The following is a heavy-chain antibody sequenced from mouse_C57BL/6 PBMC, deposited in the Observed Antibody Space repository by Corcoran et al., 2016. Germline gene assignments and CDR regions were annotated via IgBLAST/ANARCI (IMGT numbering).Heavy chain of an antibody. Sequence: EVQLQQSGPELVKPGASVKISCKASGYTFTDYYMNWVKQSHGKSLEWIGDINPNNGGTSYNQKFKGKATLTVDKSSSTAYMELRSLTSEDSAVYYCARSGILRYQLGFAYWGQGTLVTVSA. CDR3: ARSGILRYQLGFAY. V-gene: IGHV1-26*01. CDR1: GYTFTDYY. D-gene: IGHD1-1*01. CDR2: INPNNGGT. J-gene: IGHJ3*01.